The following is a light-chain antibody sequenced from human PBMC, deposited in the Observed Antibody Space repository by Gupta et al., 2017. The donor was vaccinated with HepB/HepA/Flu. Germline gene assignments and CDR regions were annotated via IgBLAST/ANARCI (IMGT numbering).Light chain of an antibody. CDR3: NSEKSSSNTVV. CDR1: SSDVVGHSY. V-gene: IGLV2-14*01. J-gene: IGLJ2*01. Sequence: SALTQPASVSGSPGQSITISCTGTSSDVVGHSYVCWYHQHPGKAPKLMIYDVSSRPSGVPNRFSGATYGNTASLTTTGLQAEDEADYYCNSEKSSSNTVVFGGGTRLTVL. CDR2: DVS.